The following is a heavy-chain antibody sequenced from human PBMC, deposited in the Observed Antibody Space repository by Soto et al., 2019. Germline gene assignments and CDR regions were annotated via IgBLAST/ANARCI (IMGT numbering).Heavy chain of an antibody. V-gene: IGHV4-59*08. CDR2: IYYSGST. CDR1: GGSISSYY. Sequence: QVQLQESGPGLVKPSETLSLTCTVSGGSISSYYWSWIRQPPGKGLEWIGYIYYSGSTNYNPSLKSRVTISVDTSTNQFSLKLSSVTAADTAVYYCARFRSSIFGVVIMPYYMDVWGKGTTVTVSS. D-gene: IGHD3-3*01. CDR3: ARFRSSIFGVVIMPYYMDV. J-gene: IGHJ6*03.